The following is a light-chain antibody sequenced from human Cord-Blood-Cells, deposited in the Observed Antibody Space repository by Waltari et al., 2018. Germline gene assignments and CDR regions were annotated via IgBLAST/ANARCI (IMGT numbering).Light chain of an antibody. V-gene: IGLV2-8*01. CDR1: SSDVGGYNY. CDR2: EVS. J-gene: IGLJ1*01. CDR3: SSYAGSNNYV. Sequence: QSALTQPPSASGSPGQSVTISCTGTSSDVGGYNYDSWYQQHPGKAPTLMIYEVSQRPSGVPDRFSGSKSGNTASLTVSGLQAEDEADYYCSSYAGSNNYVFGTGTKVTVL.